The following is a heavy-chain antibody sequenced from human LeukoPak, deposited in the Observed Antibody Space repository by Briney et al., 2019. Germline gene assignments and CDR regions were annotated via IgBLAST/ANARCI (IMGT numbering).Heavy chain of an antibody. CDR2: ISWNSGSI. D-gene: IGHD3-22*01. Sequence: GESLRLSCAASGFTFDDYAMHWVRQAPGKGLEWVSGISWNSGSIGYADSVKGRFTISRDNAKNSLYLQMNSLRAEDTALYYYAKDTTGYYYDSSGYFNWGQGTLVTVSS. J-gene: IGHJ4*02. CDR3: AKDTTGYYYDSSGYFN. CDR1: GFTFDDYA. V-gene: IGHV3-9*01.